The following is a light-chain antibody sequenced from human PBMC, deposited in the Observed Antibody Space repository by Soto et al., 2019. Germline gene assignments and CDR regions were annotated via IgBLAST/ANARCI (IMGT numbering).Light chain of an antibody. Sequence: QAVVTQPPSASGTPGQRVTISCSGSYSNIGSNTVNWYQQLPGTAPKLLIYSDNQRSSGVPDRFSASKSGTSVSLAISGLQSEDEADYYCAVWDDSLNGWLFGGGTKLTDL. CDR3: AVWDDSLNGWL. J-gene: IGLJ3*02. CDR1: YSNIGSNT. CDR2: SDN. V-gene: IGLV1-44*01.